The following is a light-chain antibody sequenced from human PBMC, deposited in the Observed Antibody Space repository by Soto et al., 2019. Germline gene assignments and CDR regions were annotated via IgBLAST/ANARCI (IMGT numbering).Light chain of an antibody. J-gene: IGKJ2*01. Sequence: EIVMTQSPPSLTVTPGEPASISCRSSQRLLHSNGNTFLDWYVQKPGQSPQLLTYLGSNRASGVPDRVSGSEAGTDFTLKISRVEAEDVGVYYCMQALQTPYTFGQGTKLEIK. CDR1: QRLLHSNGNTF. CDR3: MQALQTPYT. V-gene: IGKV2-28*01. CDR2: LGS.